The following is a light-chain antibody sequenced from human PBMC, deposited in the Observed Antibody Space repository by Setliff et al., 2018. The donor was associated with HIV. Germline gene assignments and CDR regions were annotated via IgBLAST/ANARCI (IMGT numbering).Light chain of an antibody. CDR1: SSDVGGYNY. CDR3: SSYTSSNPLYV. V-gene: IGLV2-14*03. J-gene: IGLJ1*01. CDR2: AVS. Sequence: QSVLTQPASVSGSPGQSITISCTGTSSDVGGYNYVSWYQQHPGKAPKLMISAVSNRPSGVSNRFSGSKSGYTASLTISGLQAEDEADYYCSSYTSSNPLYVFGTGTKV.